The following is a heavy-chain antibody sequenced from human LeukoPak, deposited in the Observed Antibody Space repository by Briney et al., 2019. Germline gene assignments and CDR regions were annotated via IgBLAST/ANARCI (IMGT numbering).Heavy chain of an antibody. CDR2: ISYSGST. V-gene: IGHV4-61*03. Sequence: SETPSLTCTVSGVSVTSGTYYWSWIRQPPGKGLEWIGYISYSGSTNYNPSLKSRVTISVDTSKNHLSLRLNSVTPADTAVYYCARETVTHCFDDWGQGTLVTVSS. CDR3: ARETVTHCFDD. CDR1: GVSVTSGTYY. D-gene: IGHD4-17*01. J-gene: IGHJ4*02.